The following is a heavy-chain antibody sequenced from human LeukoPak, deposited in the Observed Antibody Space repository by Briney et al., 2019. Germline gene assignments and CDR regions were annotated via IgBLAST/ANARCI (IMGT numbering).Heavy chain of an antibody. J-gene: IGHJ3*02. D-gene: IGHD4-17*01. CDR2: INHSGST. Sequence: SETLSLTCAVYGGSFSGYYWSWIRQPPGKGLEWIGEINHSGSTNYNPPLKSRVTISVDTSKNQFSLKLSSVTAADTAVYYCASSTVTTTDDAFDIWGQGTMVTVSS. CDR3: ASSTVTTTDDAFDI. CDR1: GGSFSGYY. V-gene: IGHV4-34*01.